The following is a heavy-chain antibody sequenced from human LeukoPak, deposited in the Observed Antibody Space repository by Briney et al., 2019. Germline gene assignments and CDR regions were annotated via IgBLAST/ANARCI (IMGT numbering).Heavy chain of an antibody. CDR2: INSDGSSR. V-gene: IGHV3-74*01. CDR3: ASASSHRIAAGGDY. Sequence: PGGPLRLSCAASGFTFRNYWMHWVRQAPGKGLVWVSRINSDGSSRNYADSVKGRFTNSRDNAKNTLYLQMNSLRAEDTAVYYCASASSHRIAAGGDYWGQGTLVTVSS. D-gene: IGHD6-13*01. J-gene: IGHJ4*02. CDR1: GFTFRNYW.